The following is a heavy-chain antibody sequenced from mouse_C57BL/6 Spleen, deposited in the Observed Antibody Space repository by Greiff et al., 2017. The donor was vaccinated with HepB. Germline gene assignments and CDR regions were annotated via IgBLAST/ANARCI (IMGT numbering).Heavy chain of an antibody. J-gene: IGHJ1*03. CDR2: IYPRSGNT. CDR3: ARGSPYFDV. CDR1: GYTFTSYG. V-gene: IGHV1-81*01. Sequence: VKLMESGAELARPGASVKLSCKASGYTFTSYGISWVKQRTGQGLEWIGEIYPRSGNTYYNEKFKGKATLTADKSSSTAYMELRSLTSEDSAVYLCARGSPYFDVWGTGTTVTVAS.